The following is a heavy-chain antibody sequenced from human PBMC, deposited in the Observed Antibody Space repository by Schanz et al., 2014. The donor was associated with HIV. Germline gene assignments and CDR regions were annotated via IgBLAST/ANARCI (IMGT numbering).Heavy chain of an antibody. Sequence: QLQLQESGPGLVKPPQTLSLNCVVSGGSMSSGDHSWSWIRLPPGKGLEWIGNIDHSGSTYYNPSPKSRVPIPVDMSKTQFSLKMTPGTAADTAVYYCASLSSHYFDHWGQGTLVTVSS. V-gene: IGHV4-30-2*01. CDR2: IDHSGST. J-gene: IGHJ4*02. CDR3: ASLSSHYFDH. CDR1: GGSMSSGDHS.